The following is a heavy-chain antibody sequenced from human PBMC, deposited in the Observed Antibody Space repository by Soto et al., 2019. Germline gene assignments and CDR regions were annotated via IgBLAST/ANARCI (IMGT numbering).Heavy chain of an antibody. CDR1: GFTFDDYA. CDR2: ISWNSGSI. CDR3: AKVENMIVVVNAFDI. V-gene: IGHV3-9*01. J-gene: IGHJ3*02. Sequence: LRLSCAASGFTFDDYAMHWVRQAPGKGLEWVSGISWNSGSIGYADSVKGRFTISRDNAKNSLYLQMNSLRAEDTALYYCAKVENMIVVVNAFDIWGQGTMVTVSS. D-gene: IGHD3-22*01.